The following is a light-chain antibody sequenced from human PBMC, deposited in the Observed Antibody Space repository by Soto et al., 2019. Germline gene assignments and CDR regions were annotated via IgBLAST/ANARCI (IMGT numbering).Light chain of an antibody. CDR2: DVS. CDR1: SSDIGSTKY. Sequence: QSALTQPASVSGSPGQSITVSCTGTSSDIGSTKYVYWYQQHPGKAPKLIIYDVSDRPSGVSNRFSGTKSGNSASLTISGLQAEDEADYYCSSSTTSSTRIFGGGTKVTVL. V-gene: IGLV2-14*03. J-gene: IGLJ2*01. CDR3: SSSTTSSTRI.